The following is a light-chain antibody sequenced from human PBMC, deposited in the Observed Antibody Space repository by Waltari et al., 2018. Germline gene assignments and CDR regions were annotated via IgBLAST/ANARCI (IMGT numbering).Light chain of an antibody. J-gene: IGLJ2*01. CDR1: NIGVKS. CDR3: QVWDSTTEHIV. V-gene: IGLV3-21*01. CDR2: DDS. Sequence: SSVLTQPPSVSLAPGKTARITCGGNNIGVKSVHWYQQKPGQAPALVIYDDSDRPSGIPGGFSGSNSGNTATLTISRVEAGDDADYYCQVWDSTTEHIVFGGGTKLTVL.